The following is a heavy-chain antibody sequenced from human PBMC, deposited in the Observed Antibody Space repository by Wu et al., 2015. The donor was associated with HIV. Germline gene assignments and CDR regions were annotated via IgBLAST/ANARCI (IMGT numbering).Heavy chain of an antibody. J-gene: IGHJ6*03. D-gene: IGHD1-26*01. CDR1: GYTFTSYG. Sequence: QVQLVQSGAEVKKPGASVKVSCKASGYTFTSYGISWVRQAPGQGLEWMGWISAYNGKTNYAQKLQGRVTMTTDTSRSTAYMELRSLRSDDTAVYYCAKGLLSRGSHFFYYYYMDVWGKGTTITVSS. CDR3: AKGLLSRGSHFFYYYYMDV. V-gene: IGHV1-18*01. CDR2: ISAYNGKT.